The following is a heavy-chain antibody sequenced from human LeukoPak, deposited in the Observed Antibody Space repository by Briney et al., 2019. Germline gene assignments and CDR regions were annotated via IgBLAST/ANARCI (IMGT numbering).Heavy chain of an antibody. D-gene: IGHD3-22*01. CDR1: GFTFSSYS. CDR3: AREGCYYDSSGYYYGYYGMDV. J-gene: IGHJ6*02. Sequence: GGSLRLSCAASGFTFSSYSMNWVRQAPGKGLEWVSSISSSSSYIYYADSVKGRFTISRDNAKNSLYLQMNSLRAEDTAVYYCAREGCYYDSSGYYYGYYGMDVWGQGTTVTVSS. V-gene: IGHV3-21*01. CDR2: ISSSSSYI.